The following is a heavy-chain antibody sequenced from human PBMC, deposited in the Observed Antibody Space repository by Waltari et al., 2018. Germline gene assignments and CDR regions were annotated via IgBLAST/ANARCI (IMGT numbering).Heavy chain of an antibody. CDR2: IIPIFGTA. D-gene: IGHD1-26*01. CDR1: GGTFSSYA. J-gene: IGHJ1*01. Sequence: QVQLVQSGAEVKKPGSSVKVSCKASGGTFSSYAISWVRQAPGQGLEWMGGIIPIFGTANYAQKFQGRVTITTDESTSTAYMELSSLRSEDTAVYYCAREPVYSFEVGATTFRDAEYFQHWGQGTLVTVSS. V-gene: IGHV1-69*05. CDR3: AREPVYSFEVGATTFRDAEYFQH.